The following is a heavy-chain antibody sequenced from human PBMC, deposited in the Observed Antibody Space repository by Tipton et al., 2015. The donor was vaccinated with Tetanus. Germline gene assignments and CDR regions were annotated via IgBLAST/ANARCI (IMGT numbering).Heavy chain of an antibody. V-gene: IGHV3-23*04. Sequence: QLVQSGGDLVQPGGSLRLSCAASGFTFRDYAIHWVRQVRGKGLEWVSAISISGDSTYYADSVKGRFTISRDNSKDTLYLQMHSLRVEDTAVYYCAKEIRPNDSWGQGTLVTVSS. CDR3: AKEIRPNDS. J-gene: IGHJ4*02. CDR1: GFTFRDYA. CDR2: ISISGDST. D-gene: IGHD3-16*01.